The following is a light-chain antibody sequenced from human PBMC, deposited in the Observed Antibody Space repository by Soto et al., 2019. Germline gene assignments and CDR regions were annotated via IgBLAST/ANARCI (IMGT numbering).Light chain of an antibody. CDR1: SSNIGAGYD. CDR2: GNT. Sequence: QSALTRPPSVSGAPGQRVTISCTGSSSNIGAGYDVHWYQQLPGTAPKLLIYGNTIRPSGVPDRFSGSKSGTSASLAITGLQAEDEADYYCQSYDRSLRGYVFGTGTKVTVL. J-gene: IGLJ1*01. V-gene: IGLV1-40*01. CDR3: QSYDRSLRGYV.